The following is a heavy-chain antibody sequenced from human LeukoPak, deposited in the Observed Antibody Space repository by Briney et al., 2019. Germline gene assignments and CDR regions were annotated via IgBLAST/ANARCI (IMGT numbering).Heavy chain of an antibody. CDR1: GFTVSSNY. CDR2: IRQDGNEK. CDR3: ARLRAAQTYDY. V-gene: IGHV3-7*04. Sequence: GGSLRLSCAASGFTVSSNYMTWVRQAPGKGLEWVANIRQDGNEKYYVDSVKGRFTISRDNAKNSLYLQMNSLRVEDTAVYYCARLRAAQTYDYWGQGTLVTVSS. J-gene: IGHJ4*02. D-gene: IGHD6-13*01.